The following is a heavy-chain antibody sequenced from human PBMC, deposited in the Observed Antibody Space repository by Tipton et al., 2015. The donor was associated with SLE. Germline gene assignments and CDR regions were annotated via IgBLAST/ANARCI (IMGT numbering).Heavy chain of an antibody. V-gene: IGHV4-59*01. Sequence: TLSLTCTVSGGSISSYYWSWIQPPGKGLEWIGYIYYSGSTNYNPSLKSRVTISVDTSKNQFSLKLSSVTAADTAVYYCARGAPREKEYYYYYMDVWGKGTTVTVSS. CDR1: GGSISSYY. CDR3: ARGAPREKEYYYYYMDV. CDR2: IYYSGST. J-gene: IGHJ6*03.